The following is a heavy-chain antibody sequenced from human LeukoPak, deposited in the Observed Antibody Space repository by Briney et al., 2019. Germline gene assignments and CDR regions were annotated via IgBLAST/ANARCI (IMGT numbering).Heavy chain of an antibody. J-gene: IGHJ4*02. CDR3: AKDLYYDSSGYLPYHFDY. CDR2: ISGSGGAT. CDR1: GFTFTTYA. Sequence: GGSLRLSCAASGFTFTTYAMSWVRQAPGEGLEWVSAISGSGGATYYADPVKGRFTISRDNSKNTLYMQMNSLRAGDTAVYYCAKDLYYDSSGYLPYHFDYWGQGTLVTVSS. V-gene: IGHV3-23*01. D-gene: IGHD3-22*01.